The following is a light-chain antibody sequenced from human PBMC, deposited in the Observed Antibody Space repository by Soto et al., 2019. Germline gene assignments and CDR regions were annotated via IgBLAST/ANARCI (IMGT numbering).Light chain of an antibody. J-gene: IGKJ1*01. CDR1: QSVDIS. CDR2: GAS. CDR3: QQYGSSPPWT. V-gene: IGKV3-20*01. Sequence: EIVLTQSPATLSVSPGERVTLSCSASQSVDISLAWYQQKPGQAPRLLIYGASTRATDMPGTFSGRGSGTDFTLTISRLEPEDFAVYYCQQYGSSPPWTFGQGTKVDIK.